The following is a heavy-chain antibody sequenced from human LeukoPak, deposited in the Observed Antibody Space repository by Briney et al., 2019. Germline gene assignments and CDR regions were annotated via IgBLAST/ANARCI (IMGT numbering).Heavy chain of an antibody. CDR3: AARRAYYFDY. CDR1: VDSISNYY. J-gene: IGHJ4*02. V-gene: IGHV4-59*01. CDR2: IYYTGST. Sequence: SETLSLTCTVSVDSISNYYWSWIRQPPGKGLEWIGYIYYTGSTNYNPSFKSRVTISVDTSKNQSSLKLSSVTAADTAVYYCAARRAYYFDYWGQGTLVTVSS.